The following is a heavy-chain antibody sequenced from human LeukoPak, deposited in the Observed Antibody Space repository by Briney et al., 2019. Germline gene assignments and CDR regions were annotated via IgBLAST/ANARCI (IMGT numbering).Heavy chain of an antibody. CDR1: GFTLSSYW. CDR3: ARDKSSGTYDAFDV. Sequence: GGSLRLSCAASGFTLSSYWMHWVRQAPGKGLVWVSGINSDGGSTRYADSVKGRFIITRDNAKNMLYLQMNSLRAEDTAVYYCARDKSSGTYDAFDVWGQGTMVTVPS. CDR2: INSDGGST. J-gene: IGHJ3*01. V-gene: IGHV3-74*01. D-gene: IGHD6-19*01.